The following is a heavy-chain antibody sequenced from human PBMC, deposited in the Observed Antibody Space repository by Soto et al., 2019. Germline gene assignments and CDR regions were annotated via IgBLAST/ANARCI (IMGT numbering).Heavy chain of an antibody. CDR3: AADSGYYYYGMDV. J-gene: IGHJ6*02. Sequence: GASVKVSCKASGFTFTRSAVQWVRQARGQRPEWIGWIVVGSADTNYAQKFQERVTITRDVSAGTVHMEMSSLRSEDTAVYYCAADSGYYYYGMDVWGQGTTVTVSS. V-gene: IGHV1-58*01. CDR1: GFTFTRSA. CDR2: IVVGSADT.